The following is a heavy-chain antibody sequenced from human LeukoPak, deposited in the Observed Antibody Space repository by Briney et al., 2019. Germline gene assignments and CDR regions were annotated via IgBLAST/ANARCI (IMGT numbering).Heavy chain of an antibody. J-gene: IGHJ3*02. Sequence: SETLSLTCTVSGGSISSYYWSWIRQPPGKGLEWIGYIYYSGSTNYNPSLKSRVTISVDTSKNQFSLKLSSVTAADTAVYYCARASTYYYDSSDAFDIWGQGTMVTVSS. V-gene: IGHV4-59*08. D-gene: IGHD3-22*01. CDR3: ARASTYYYDSSDAFDI. CDR1: GGSISSYY. CDR2: IYYSGST.